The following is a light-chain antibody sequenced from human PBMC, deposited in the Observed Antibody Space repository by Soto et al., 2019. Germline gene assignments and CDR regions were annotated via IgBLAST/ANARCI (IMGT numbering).Light chain of an antibody. CDR1: QSVDTY. V-gene: IGKV3D-11*02. J-gene: IGKJ4*01. CDR3: QQRRSSLT. CDR2: DVS. Sequence: TVLTQSPATLSLSPGERATLSCRASQSVDTYLAWYQQKSGRAPRLLIYDVSKXXXXIPPRFSGSGAGTDFTLTSSSLEPEDSATYYCQQRRSSLTFGGGTKVDIK.